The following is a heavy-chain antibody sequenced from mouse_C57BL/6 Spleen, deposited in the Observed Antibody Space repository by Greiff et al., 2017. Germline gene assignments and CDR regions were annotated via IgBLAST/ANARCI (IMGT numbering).Heavy chain of an antibody. CDR3: ARRPPGLWFAY. CDR1: GYSFTGYY. V-gene: IGHV1-42*01. J-gene: IGHJ3*01. Sequence: VQLQQSGPELVKPGASVKISCKASGYSFTGYYMNWVKQSPEKSLEWIGEINPSTGGTTYNQKFKAKATLTVDKSSSTAYMQLKSLTSEDSAVYYCARRPPGLWFAYWGQGTLVTVSA. CDR2: INPSTGGT.